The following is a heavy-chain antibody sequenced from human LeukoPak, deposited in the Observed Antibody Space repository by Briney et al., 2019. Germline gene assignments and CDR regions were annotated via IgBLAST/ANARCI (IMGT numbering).Heavy chain of an antibody. CDR3: ARSLAAAAAEYFQH. CDR1: GFTFSSYW. J-gene: IGHJ1*01. Sequence: GGSLRLSCAASGFTFSSYWMSWVRQAPGKGLEWVANIKQDGSEKYYVDSVKGRFTISRDNAKNSLYLQMNSLRAEDTAVYYCARSLAAAAAEYFQHWGQGTLVTVSS. D-gene: IGHD6-13*01. CDR2: IKQDGSEK. V-gene: IGHV3-7*01.